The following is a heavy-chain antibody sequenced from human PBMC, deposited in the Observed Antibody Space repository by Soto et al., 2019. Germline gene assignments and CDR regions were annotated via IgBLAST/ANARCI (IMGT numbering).Heavy chain of an antibody. V-gene: IGHV3-11*03. Sequence: PGGSLRLSCAASGFTFSDYYMSWIRQAPGKGLEWVSYISSSSSYTNYADSVKGRFTISRDNAKNSLYLQMNSLRAEDTAVYYCASSPSTGTLDFDYWGQGTLVTVSS. CDR2: ISSSSSYT. J-gene: IGHJ4*02. D-gene: IGHD1-1*01. CDR3: ASSPSTGTLDFDY. CDR1: GFTFSDYY.